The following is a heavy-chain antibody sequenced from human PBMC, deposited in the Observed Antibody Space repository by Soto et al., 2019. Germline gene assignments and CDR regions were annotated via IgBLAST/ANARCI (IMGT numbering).Heavy chain of an antibody. CDR2: IKQDGSEK. CDR3: ARVVQLLTPTDAFDI. V-gene: IGHV3-7*01. D-gene: IGHD2-2*01. Sequence: GGSLRLSCAASGFTFSSYWMSWVRQAPGKGLEWVANIKQDGSEKYYVDSVKGRFTISRDNAKNSLYLQMNSLRAEDTAVYYCARVVQLLTPTDAFDIWGQGTMVTVSS. CDR1: GFTFSSYW. J-gene: IGHJ3*02.